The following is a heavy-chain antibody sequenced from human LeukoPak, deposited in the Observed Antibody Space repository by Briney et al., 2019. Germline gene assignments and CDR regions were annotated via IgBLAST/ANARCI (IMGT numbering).Heavy chain of an antibody. CDR2: IYSGGST. CDR3: SSGYDYPPLNY. V-gene: IGHV3-53*05. CDR1: GFTVSSNY. D-gene: IGHD5-12*01. Sequence: GGSLRLSCAASGFTVSSNYMSWVRQAPGEGLEWVSVIYSGGSTYYADSVKGRFTISRDNSKNTLYLQMNSLRAEDTAVHYCSSGYDYPPLNYWGQGTLVTVSS. J-gene: IGHJ4*02.